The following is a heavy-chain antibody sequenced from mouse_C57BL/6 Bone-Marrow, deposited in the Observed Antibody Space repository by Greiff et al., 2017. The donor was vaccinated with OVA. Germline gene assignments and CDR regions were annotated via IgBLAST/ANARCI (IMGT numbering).Heavy chain of an antibody. CDR1: GYSFTDYN. J-gene: IGHJ4*01. CDR3: ARDHYSNYVPTVAMDY. CDR2: INPNYGTT. D-gene: IGHD2-5*01. Sequence: EVQGVESGPELVKPGASVKISCKASGYSFTDYNMNWVKQSPGKSLEWIGVINPNYGTTSYNQKFKGKATLTVDQSSSTAYMQLNSLTSEDSSVYYCARDHYSNYVPTVAMDYWGQGTSVTVSS. V-gene: IGHV1-39*01.